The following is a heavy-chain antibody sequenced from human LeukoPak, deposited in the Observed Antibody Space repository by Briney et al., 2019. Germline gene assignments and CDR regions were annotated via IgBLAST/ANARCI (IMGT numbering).Heavy chain of an antibody. D-gene: IGHD6-13*01. V-gene: IGHV3-7*01. CDR3: ARDLVAAAGYFYYYYYMDV. CDR2: IKQDGSEK. CDR1: GFTFSSYW. Sequence: QSGGSLRLSCAASGFTFSSYWMSWVRQAPGKGLEWVANIKQDGSEKYYVDSVKGRFTISRDNAKNSLYLQMNSLRAEDTAVYYCARDLVAAAGYFYYYYYMDVWGKGTTVTVSS. J-gene: IGHJ6*03.